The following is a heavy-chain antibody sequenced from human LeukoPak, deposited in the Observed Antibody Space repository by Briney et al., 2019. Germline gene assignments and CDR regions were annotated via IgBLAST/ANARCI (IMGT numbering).Heavy chain of an antibody. CDR2: INHSGST. D-gene: IGHD3-10*01. CDR3: ARHTYYYGSGSYYPLNWFDP. Sequence: PSETLSLTCTVSGGSISSYYWSWIRQPPGKGLEWIGEINHSGSTNYNPSLKSRVTISVDTSKNQFSLKLSSVTAADTAVYYCARHTYYYGSGSYYPLNWFDPWGQGTLVTVSS. J-gene: IGHJ5*02. V-gene: IGHV4-34*01. CDR1: GGSISSYY.